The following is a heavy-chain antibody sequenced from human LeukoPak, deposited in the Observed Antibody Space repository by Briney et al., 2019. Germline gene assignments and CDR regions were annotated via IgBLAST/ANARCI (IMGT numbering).Heavy chain of an antibody. J-gene: IGHJ6*02. V-gene: IGHV3-7*01. CDR3: ARDRPLWSGYYSPYYYYGMDV. CDR1: GFTLSSYW. CDR2: IKQDGSEK. D-gene: IGHD3-3*01. Sequence: GGSLRLSCAASGFTLSSYWMSWVRQAPGKGLEWVANIKQDGSEKYYVDSVKGRFTISRDNAKNSLYLQMNSLRAEDTAVYYCARDRPLWSGYYSPYYYYGMDVWGQGTTVTVSS.